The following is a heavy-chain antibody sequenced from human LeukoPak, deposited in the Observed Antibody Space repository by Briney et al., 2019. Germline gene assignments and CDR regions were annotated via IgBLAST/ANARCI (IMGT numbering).Heavy chain of an antibody. Sequence: SETLSLTCTVSGGSISSRSYYWGWTRQPPGKGLEWIGSIYYSGSTYYNPSLQSRVTISVDTSKNQFSLKLNSVTAADTAVYYCVSFYCSGGSCYQYFSYYYMDVWGKGTTVTISS. V-gene: IGHV4-39*01. CDR3: VSFYCSGGSCYQYFSYYYMDV. CDR2: IYYSGST. D-gene: IGHD2-15*01. J-gene: IGHJ6*03. CDR1: GGSISSRSYY.